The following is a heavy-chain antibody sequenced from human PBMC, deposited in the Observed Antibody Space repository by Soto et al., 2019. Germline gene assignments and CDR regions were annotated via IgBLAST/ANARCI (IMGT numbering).Heavy chain of an antibody. V-gene: IGHV3-15*01. CDR1: GITFSNAW. CDR3: TTGSSGY. CDR2: IKSKTNGGTI. J-gene: IGHJ4*02. Sequence: EVQLVEFGGGLVKPGGSLRLSCAASGITFSNAWMSWVRQAPGKGLEWVGRIKSKTNGGTIDYAAPVKGRFTISRDDSKNMVYLQMNSLKTEDTAVYLCTTGSSGYWGQGTLVTVSS. D-gene: IGHD7-27*01.